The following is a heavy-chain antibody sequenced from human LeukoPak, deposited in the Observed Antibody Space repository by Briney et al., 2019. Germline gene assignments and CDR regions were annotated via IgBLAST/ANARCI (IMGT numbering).Heavy chain of an antibody. CDR1: GGSINSYY. J-gene: IGHJ4*02. CDR2: VYYTGST. Sequence: SETLSLTCTVSGGSINSYYWSWIRQPPGKGLEWLGYVYYTGSTNYNPSLKGRVTISLHTSKNQFSLNVSSVTAADTAVYYCARGVGYCSGGKCYFDQWGQGTLVTVSS. D-gene: IGHD2-15*01. CDR3: ARGVGYCSGGKCYFDQ. V-gene: IGHV4-59*01.